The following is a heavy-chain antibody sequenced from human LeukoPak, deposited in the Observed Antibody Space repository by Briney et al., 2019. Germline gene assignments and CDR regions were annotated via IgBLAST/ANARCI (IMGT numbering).Heavy chain of an antibody. CDR3: AREGGMDV. CDR1: GFTFSNNW. CDR2: INNDGSKT. V-gene: IGHV3-74*01. J-gene: IGHJ6*02. Sequence: GGSLRLSCAASGFTFSNNWMHWVRQGPGKGLVWASHINNDGSKTSYADSVKGRFTISRDNDKNTLYLQMNSLRAEDTAVYYCAREGGMDVWGQGTTVTVSS.